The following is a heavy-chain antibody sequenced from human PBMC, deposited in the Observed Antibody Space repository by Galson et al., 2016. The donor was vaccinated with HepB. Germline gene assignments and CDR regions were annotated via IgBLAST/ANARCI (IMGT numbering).Heavy chain of an antibody. CDR1: GFTFSNYG. CDR3: ARRHEYCPPVGCSVDY. D-gene: IGHD2/OR15-2a*01. J-gene: IGHJ4*02. Sequence: SLRLSCAASGFTFSNYGMHWVRQAPVKGLEWVAADSMDGRRKFYADSVKGRFTISRDNSNSMLFLQMSSLRADDTAVYYCARRHEYCPPVGCSVDYWGQGTLVSVSS. V-gene: IGHV3-30*03. CDR2: DSMDGRRK.